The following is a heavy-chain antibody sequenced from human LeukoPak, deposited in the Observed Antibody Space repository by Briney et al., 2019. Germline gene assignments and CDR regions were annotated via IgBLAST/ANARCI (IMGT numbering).Heavy chain of an antibody. V-gene: IGHV3-48*01. CDR2: ISSSSSTI. Sequence: GGSLRLSGAASGFTFSSYSMNWVREAPGKGLEWVSYISSSSSTIYYADSVKGRFTISRDNAKNSLYLQMNSLRAEDTAVYYCARGILAVAGTYWGQGTLVTVSS. D-gene: IGHD6-19*01. CDR3: ARGILAVAGTY. CDR1: GFTFSSYS. J-gene: IGHJ4*02.